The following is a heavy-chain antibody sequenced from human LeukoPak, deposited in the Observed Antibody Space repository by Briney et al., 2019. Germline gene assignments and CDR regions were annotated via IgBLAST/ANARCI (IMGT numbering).Heavy chain of an antibody. D-gene: IGHD1-1*01. V-gene: IGHV4-59*01. J-gene: IGHJ3*01. CDR1: GGSINSYY. CDR3: AGDVMSTALDAFDV. Sequence: SETLSLTCTVSGGSINSYYWNWVRQPPGKGLELIGYIYYSGSPTYNPSLKSRVTISVDTSKNQFSLQLSSVTAADTAVYYCAGDVMSTALDAFDVWGQGTMVTVSS. CDR2: IYYSGSP.